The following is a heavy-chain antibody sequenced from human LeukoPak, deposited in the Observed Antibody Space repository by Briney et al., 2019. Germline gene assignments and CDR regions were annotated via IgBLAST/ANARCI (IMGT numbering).Heavy chain of an antibody. CDR2: IYYSGST. J-gene: IGHJ5*02. V-gene: IGHV4-59*01. CDR1: GGSFSGYY. CDR3: ARARSSRSFDP. Sequence: SETLSLTCAVYGGSFSGYYWSWIRQPPGKGLEWIGYIYYSGSTNYNPSLKSRVTISVDTSKNQFSLKLSSVTAADTAVYYCARARSSRSFDPWGQGTLVTVSS.